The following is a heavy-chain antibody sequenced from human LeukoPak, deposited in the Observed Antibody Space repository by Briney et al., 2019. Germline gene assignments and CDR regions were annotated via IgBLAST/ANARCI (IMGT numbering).Heavy chain of an antibody. CDR3: ARDRVGATGNWFDP. J-gene: IGHJ5*02. V-gene: IGHV4-4*07. Sequence: SETLSLTCTVSGGSISSYYWGWIRQPAGKGLEWIGRIYTSGSTNYNTSLKSRVTMSVDTSKNQFSLKLSSVTAADTAVYYCARDRVGATGNWFDPWGQGTLVTVSS. CDR2: IYTSGST. D-gene: IGHD1-26*01. CDR1: GGSISSYY.